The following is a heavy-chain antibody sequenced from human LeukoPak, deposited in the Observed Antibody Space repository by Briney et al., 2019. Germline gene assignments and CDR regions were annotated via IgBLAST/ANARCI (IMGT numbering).Heavy chain of an antibody. V-gene: IGHV4-34*01. Sequence: PSETLSLTCAVYGGSSSGYYWSWIRQPPGKGLEWIGEINHSGSTNYNPSLKSRVTISVDTSKNQFSLKLSSVTAADTAVYYCARRYCSSTSCYLRFVRDWFDPWGQGTLVTVSS. CDR1: GGSSSGYY. CDR3: ARRYCSSTSCYLRFVRDWFDP. CDR2: INHSGST. D-gene: IGHD2-2*01. J-gene: IGHJ5*02.